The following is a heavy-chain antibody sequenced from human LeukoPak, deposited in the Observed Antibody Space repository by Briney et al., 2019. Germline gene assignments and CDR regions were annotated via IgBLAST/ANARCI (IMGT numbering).Heavy chain of an antibody. J-gene: IGHJ4*02. CDR2: IYYSENT. D-gene: IGHD3-22*01. V-gene: IGHV4-59*01. Sequence: PSETLSLTCTVSGVSISSYYWSWIRQPPGKGLEWIEYIYYSENTNYNSSLKSRVTISEDTSKNQFSLNLTSVTAADTAVYYCAGGNFYDSSGHPYHFHYWGQGTLVTVPS. CDR3: AGGNFYDSSGHPYHFHY. CDR1: GVSISSYY.